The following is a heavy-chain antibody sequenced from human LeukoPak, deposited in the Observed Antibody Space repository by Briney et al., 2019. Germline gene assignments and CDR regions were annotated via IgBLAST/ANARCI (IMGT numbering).Heavy chain of an antibody. CDR1: GGTFSSYA. CDR3: ARAPPLAGPLDD. CDR2: IIPIFGTA. J-gene: IGHJ4*02. V-gene: IGHV1-69*05. Sequence: SVKVSCKASGGTFSSYAISWVRQAPGQGLEWMGGIIPIFGTANYAQKFQGRVTITTDESTSTAYMELSSLRSEDTAVYYCARAPPLAGPLDDWGQGNLVTVSS.